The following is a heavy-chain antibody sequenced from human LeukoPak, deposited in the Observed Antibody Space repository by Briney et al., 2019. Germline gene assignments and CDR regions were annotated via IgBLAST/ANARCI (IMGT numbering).Heavy chain of an antibody. D-gene: IGHD3-22*01. V-gene: IGHV3-48*03. J-gene: IGHJ4*02. CDR3: ARDGGAYYYDSSGYSKFDY. CDR2: ISSSGSTI. Sequence: GGSLRLSCAASGFTFSSYEMNWVRQAPGKGLEGVSYISSSGSTIYYADSVKGRFTISRDNAKNSLYLQMNSLRAEDTAVYYCARDGGAYYYDSSGYSKFDYWGQGTLVTVSS. CDR1: GFTFSSYE.